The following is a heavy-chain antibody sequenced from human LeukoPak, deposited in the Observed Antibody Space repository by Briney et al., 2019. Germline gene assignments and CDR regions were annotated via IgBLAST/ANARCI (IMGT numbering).Heavy chain of an antibody. D-gene: IGHD1-7*01. V-gene: IGHV3-30*18. CDR2: ISYDGSNK. Sequence: GGSLRLSCAASGFTFSSYGMHWVRQAPGKGLEWVAVISYDGSNKYYADSVKGRFTISRDNSKNTLYLQMNSLRAEDTAVYYCAKDAGGYNWNYADYWGQGTLVTVSS. CDR3: AKDAGGYNWNYADY. J-gene: IGHJ4*02. CDR1: GFTFSSYG.